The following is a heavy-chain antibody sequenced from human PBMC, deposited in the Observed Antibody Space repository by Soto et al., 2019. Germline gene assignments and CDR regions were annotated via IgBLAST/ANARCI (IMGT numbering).Heavy chain of an antibody. J-gene: IGHJ4*02. CDR3: ARDPCGDPHQCYFDY. CDR2: ISSSSSYI. D-gene: IGHD4-17*01. CDR1: GFTFSSYS. V-gene: IGHV3-21*01. Sequence: GGSLRLSCAASGFTFSSYSMNWVRQAPGKGLEWVSSISSSSSYIYYADSVKGRFTISRDNAKNSLYLQMNSLRAEDTAVYYCARDPCGDPHQCYFDYWGQGTLVTVSS.